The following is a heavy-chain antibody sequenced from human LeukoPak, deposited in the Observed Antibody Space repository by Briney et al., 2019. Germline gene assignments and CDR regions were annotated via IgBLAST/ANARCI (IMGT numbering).Heavy chain of an antibody. CDR2: ISDNT. D-gene: IGHD3-10*01. CDR1: RFTFSMYA. J-gene: IGHJ4*02. V-gene: IGHV3-23*01. Sequence: GGSLRLSCAVSRFTFSMYAMAWVRQAPGKGLEWVSGISDNTYYADSVRGRFTISRDNSKNTLYLQMNSLRAEDTAVYYCAKGQGSGIYKYYFDYWGQGTLVTVSS. CDR3: AKGQGSGIYKYYFDY.